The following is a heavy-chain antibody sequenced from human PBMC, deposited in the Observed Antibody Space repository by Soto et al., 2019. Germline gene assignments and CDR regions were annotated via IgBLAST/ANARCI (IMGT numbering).Heavy chain of an antibody. Sequence: GGSLRLSCAASGFTFSSYGMHWVRQAPGKGLEWVAVISYDGSNKYYADSVKGRFTISRDNSKNTLYLQMNSLRAEDTAVYYCAKLTGTFDYWGQGTLGTVSS. D-gene: IGHD1-20*01. CDR3: AKLTGTFDY. CDR1: GFTFSSYG. J-gene: IGHJ4*02. CDR2: ISYDGSNK. V-gene: IGHV3-30*18.